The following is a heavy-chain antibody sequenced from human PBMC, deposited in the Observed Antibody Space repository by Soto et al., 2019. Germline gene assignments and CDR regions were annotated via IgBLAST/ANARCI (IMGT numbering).Heavy chain of an antibody. V-gene: IGHV1-69*06. D-gene: IGHD3-16*02. J-gene: IGHJ5*02. CDR2: IIPIFGTA. CDR3: ARVSVWGSYRYKYHWFEP. CDR1: GGTFSSYA. Sequence: KVSFKASGGTFSSYAISWVRQAPGQWLEWMGGIIPIFGTANYAQKFQGRVTITADKSTSTAYMELSSLRSEGTAVYYCARVSVWGSYRYKYHWFEPWGQGTLVNVSS.